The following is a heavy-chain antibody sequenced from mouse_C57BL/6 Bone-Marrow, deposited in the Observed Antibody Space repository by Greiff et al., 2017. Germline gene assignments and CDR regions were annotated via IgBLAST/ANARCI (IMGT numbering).Heavy chain of an antibody. CDR1: GYTFTSYT. CDR2: INPSSGYT. Sequence: QVHVKQSGAELARPGASVKMSCKASGYTFTSYTMHWVKQRPGQGMEWIGYINPSSGYTKYNQKFKDKATLTADKSSSTAYMQLSSLTSEDSAVYYCASPYGSSYGFAYWGQGTLVTVSA. CDR3: ASPYGSSYGFAY. J-gene: IGHJ3*01. D-gene: IGHD1-1*01. V-gene: IGHV1-4*01.